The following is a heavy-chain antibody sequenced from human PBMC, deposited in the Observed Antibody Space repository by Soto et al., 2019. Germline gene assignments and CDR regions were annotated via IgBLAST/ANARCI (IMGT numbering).Heavy chain of an antibody. J-gene: IGHJ3*02. Sequence: ASVKVSFKASGYTFTGYYIHWLRQAPGQGLEWMGWINPNTGGTNYAQKFQGRVTMTRDTSISTAYMELSTLKSDDAAVYYCARLMDPYSGPHLDIWGQGTMVTVSS. V-gene: IGHV1-2*02. D-gene: IGHD1-26*01. CDR1: GYTFTGYY. CDR2: INPNTGGT. CDR3: ARLMDPYSGPHLDI.